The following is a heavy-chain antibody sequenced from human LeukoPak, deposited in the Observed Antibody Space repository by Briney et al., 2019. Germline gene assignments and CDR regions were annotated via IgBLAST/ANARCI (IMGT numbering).Heavy chain of an antibody. Sequence: TSETLSLTCTVSGGSISSYYWSWIRQPAGKGLEWIGRIYTSGSTNYNPSLKSRVTMSVDTSKNQFSLKLSSVTAADTAVYYCAIISGMISDPRGAFDIWGQGTMVTVSS. J-gene: IGHJ3*02. CDR1: GGSISSYY. CDR2: IYTSGST. CDR3: AIISGMISDPRGAFDI. D-gene: IGHD3-22*01. V-gene: IGHV4-4*07.